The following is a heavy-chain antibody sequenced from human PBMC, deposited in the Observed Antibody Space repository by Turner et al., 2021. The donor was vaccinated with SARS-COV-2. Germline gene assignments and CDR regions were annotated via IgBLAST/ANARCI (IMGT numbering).Heavy chain of an antibody. J-gene: IGHJ4*02. V-gene: IGHV3-23*01. CDR2: ISGSGENT. D-gene: IGHD3-10*01. CDR1: GLTFNNFG. CDR3: AKDAGVEESFFDY. Sequence: EVQLLASGGGLVQPGGSLRLPCTASGLTFNNFGMSWVRKAPGKGLEWVSTISGSGENTHYAESVKGRFTISRDNSKNTLYLQMNSLRAEDTAIYYCAKDAGVEESFFDYWGQGTLVTVSS.